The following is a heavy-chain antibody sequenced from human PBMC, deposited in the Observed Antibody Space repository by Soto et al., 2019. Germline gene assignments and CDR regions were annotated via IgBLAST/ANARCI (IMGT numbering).Heavy chain of an antibody. J-gene: IGHJ5*02. V-gene: IGHV3-23*01. CDR3: AKDRPYSSSWYTNWFDP. Sequence: GGSLRLSCAASGFTFSSYAMSWVRQAPGKGLEWVSAISGSGGSTYYADSVKGRFTISRDNSKNTLYLQMNSLRAEDTAVYYCAKDRPYSSSWYTNWFDPWGQGTLVTVSS. CDR2: ISGSGGST. CDR1: GFTFSSYA. D-gene: IGHD6-13*01.